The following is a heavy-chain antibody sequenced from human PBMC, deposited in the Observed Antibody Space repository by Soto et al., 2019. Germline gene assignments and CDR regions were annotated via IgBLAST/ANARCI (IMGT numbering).Heavy chain of an antibody. Sequence: QVQLVQSGAEVKKPGSSVKVSCKASGGTFSSYAISWVRQAPGQGLEWMGGIIPIFGTANYAQKFQGRVTITADESTSTAYMELSSLRSEDTAVYYCARATVVTNSALYYYYGMDVWGQETTVTVSS. CDR1: GGTFSSYA. V-gene: IGHV1-69*12. CDR3: ARATVVTNSALYYYYGMDV. J-gene: IGHJ6*02. CDR2: IIPIFGTA. D-gene: IGHD2-15*01.